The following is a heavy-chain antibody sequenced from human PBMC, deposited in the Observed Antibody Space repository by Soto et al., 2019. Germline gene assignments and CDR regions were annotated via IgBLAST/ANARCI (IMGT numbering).Heavy chain of an antibody. D-gene: IGHD3-16*01. CDR2: MNPTSGNT. CDR1: GYTFTSYD. Sequence: QVQLVQSGAEVKKPGASVKVSCKASGYTFTSYDINWVRQATGQGLEWMGWMNPTSGNTGYAQKFQGGVTMTRNTSKGTAYMELTSLGSQATAVYYCAREGVRGIDVWGQGTTVTVSS. J-gene: IGHJ6*02. CDR3: AREGVRGIDV. V-gene: IGHV1-8*01.